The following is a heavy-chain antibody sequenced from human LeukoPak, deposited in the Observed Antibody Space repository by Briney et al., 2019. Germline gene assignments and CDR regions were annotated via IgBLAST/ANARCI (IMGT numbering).Heavy chain of an antibody. V-gene: IGHV3-23*01. CDR1: GFTISSCA. CDR3: ARHPEAGYCSSTSCHESYFDY. Sequence: PAETLTLSCAASGFTISSCAMSWVRQAAGKGLEWISAISGSGGRPYYADSVKGRFTISRDDSKNTLYLQMNGQRAEDTAVYYCARHPEAGYCSSTSCHESYFDYWGQGTLVTVSS. D-gene: IGHD2-2*01. J-gene: IGHJ4*02. CDR2: ISGSGGRP.